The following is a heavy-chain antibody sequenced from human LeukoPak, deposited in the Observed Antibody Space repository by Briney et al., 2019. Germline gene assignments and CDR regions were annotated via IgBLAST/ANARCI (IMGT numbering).Heavy chain of an antibody. D-gene: IGHD2-2*02. V-gene: IGHV4-39*07. CDR2: IYYSGST. Sequence: SETLSLTCTVSGGSISSSSYYWGWIRQPPGKGLEWIGSIYYSGSTYYNPSLKSRVTISVDTSKNQFSLKLSSVTAADTAVYYCAREGAIPGFDYWGQGTLVTVSS. CDR1: GGSISSSSYY. CDR3: AREGAIPGFDY. J-gene: IGHJ4*02.